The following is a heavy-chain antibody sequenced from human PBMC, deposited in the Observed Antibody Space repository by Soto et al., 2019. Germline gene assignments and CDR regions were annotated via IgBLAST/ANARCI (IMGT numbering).Heavy chain of an antibody. J-gene: IGHJ4*02. CDR3: ARAKSMIVVVTFDY. D-gene: IGHD3-22*01. Sequence: SETLSLTCTVSGGSISSGGYYWSWIRQHPGKGLEWIGYIYYSGSTYYNPSLKSRVTISVDTSKNQFSLKLSSVTAADTAVYYCARAKSMIVVVTFDYWGQGTLVTVSS. CDR1: GGSISSGGYY. CDR2: IYYSGST. V-gene: IGHV4-31*03.